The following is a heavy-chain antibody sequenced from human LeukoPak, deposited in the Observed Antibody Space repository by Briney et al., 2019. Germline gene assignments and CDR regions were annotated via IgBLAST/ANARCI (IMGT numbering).Heavy chain of an antibody. Sequence: PGRSLRLSCAASVFTFSIYAMHWVRQAPGEGLEWVAVISYDGSNKYYADSVKGRFTLSRDNSKNTLYLQMNSLRAEDTAVYYGARAGSSCNYYYYYGMDVWGQGTTVTVSS. CDR2: ISYDGSNK. CDR1: VFTFSIYA. V-gene: IGHV3-30-3*01. CDR3: ARAGSSCNYYYYYGMDV. J-gene: IGHJ6*02. D-gene: IGHD6-6*01.